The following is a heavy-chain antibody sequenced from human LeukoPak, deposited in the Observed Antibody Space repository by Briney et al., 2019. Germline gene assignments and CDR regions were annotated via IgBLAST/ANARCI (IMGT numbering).Heavy chain of an antibody. CDR2: INPSGGST. V-gene: IGHV1-46*01. CDR3: ARVSVTTFYYFDY. J-gene: IGHJ4*02. Sequence: ASVKVSCEXSGYTFTSYYMHWVRQAPGQGLEWMGIINPSGGSTSYAQKFQGRVTMTRDTSTSTVYMELSSLRSEDTAVYYCARVSVTTFYYFDYWGQGTLVTVSS. D-gene: IGHD4-17*01. CDR1: GYTFTSYY.